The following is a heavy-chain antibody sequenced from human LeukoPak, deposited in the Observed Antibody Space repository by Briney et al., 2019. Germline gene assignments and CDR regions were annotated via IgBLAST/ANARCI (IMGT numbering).Heavy chain of an antibody. CDR3: ARDRYYYDTSGPPLDI. J-gene: IGHJ3*02. D-gene: IGHD3-22*01. Sequence: SETLSLTRTVSGDSISSSSYYWGWIRQPPGKGLEWIGSIYYSGSTYYNPSLKSRVTISVDTSKNQFSLRLSSVTAADTAVYYCARDRYYYDTSGPPLDIWGQGTMVTVSS. V-gene: IGHV4-39*07. CDR1: GDSISSSSYY. CDR2: IYYSGST.